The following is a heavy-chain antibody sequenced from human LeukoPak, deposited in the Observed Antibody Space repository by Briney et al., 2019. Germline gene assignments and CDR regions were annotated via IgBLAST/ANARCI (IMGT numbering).Heavy chain of an antibody. CDR1: GFTFSSYA. Sequence: GGSLRLSCAASGFTFSSYAMNWVRQAPGKGLEWVSSISGSGGSTSYADSVKGRFTISRDNSKNTLYLQMNSLRAEDTAVYYCARGPYYDFWSDAFDIGGQGTMVTVSS. CDR3: ARGPYYDFWSDAFDI. CDR2: ISGSGGST. D-gene: IGHD3-3*01. V-gene: IGHV3-23*01. J-gene: IGHJ3*02.